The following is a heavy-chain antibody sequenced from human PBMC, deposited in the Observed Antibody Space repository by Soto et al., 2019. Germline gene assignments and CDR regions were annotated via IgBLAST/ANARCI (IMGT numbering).Heavy chain of an antibody. CDR3: ARPSTEVDTNYYYYYGMDV. J-gene: IGHJ6*02. CDR2: IIPIFGTA. D-gene: IGHD5-18*01. Sequence: GASVKVSCKASGGTFSSYAISWVRQAPGQGLEWMGGIIPIFGTANYAQKFQGRVTITADKSTSTAYMELSSLRSEDTAVYYCARPSTEVDTNYYYYYGMDVWGQGTTVTVSS. V-gene: IGHV1-69*06. CDR1: GGTFSSYA.